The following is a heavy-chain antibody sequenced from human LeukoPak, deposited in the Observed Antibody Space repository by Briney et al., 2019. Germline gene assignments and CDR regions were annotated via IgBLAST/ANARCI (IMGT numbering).Heavy chain of an antibody. J-gene: IGHJ4*02. Sequence: KPSETLSLTCAVYGGSFSGYYWSWIRQPPGKGLEWIGEINHSGSTNYNPSLKSRVTISVDTSKNQFSLKLSSVTAADTAVYYCARDRVLYDFWSGYYTTGYFDYWGQGTLVTVSS. V-gene: IGHV4-34*01. CDR1: GGSFSGYY. D-gene: IGHD3-3*01. CDR3: ARDRVLYDFWSGYYTTGYFDY. CDR2: INHSGST.